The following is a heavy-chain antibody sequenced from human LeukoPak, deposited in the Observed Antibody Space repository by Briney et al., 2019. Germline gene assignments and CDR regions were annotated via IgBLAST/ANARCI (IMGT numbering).Heavy chain of an antibody. CDR3: AKEPNPYSSGWYFQD. J-gene: IGHJ1*01. D-gene: IGHD6-25*01. CDR1: GFTFSSYA. Sequence: QPGRSLRLSCAASGFTFSSYAMHWVRQAPGKGLEWVAVISYDGSNKYYADSVKGRFTISRDNSKNTLYLQMNSLRAEDTAVYYCAKEPNPYSSGWYFQDWGQGTLVTVSS. CDR2: ISYDGSNK. V-gene: IGHV3-30-3*01.